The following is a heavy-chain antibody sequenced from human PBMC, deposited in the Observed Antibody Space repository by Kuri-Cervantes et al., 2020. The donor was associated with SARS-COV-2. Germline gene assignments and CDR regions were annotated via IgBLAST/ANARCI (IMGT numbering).Heavy chain of an antibody. J-gene: IGHJ6*02. CDR1: GFTFSSYA. CDR2: ISYDGNNE. D-gene: IGHD6-13*01. CDR3: ARDLRKGQQIILGTFHYYGMDV. V-gene: IGHV3-30*03. Sequence: LSLTCAASGFTFSSYAMRWVRQTPGKGLEWVAVISYDGNNEYYADSVKGRFTISRDSSRNTLSLQMNSLRTEDTAVYYCARDLRKGQQIILGTFHYYGMDVWGQGTTVTVSS.